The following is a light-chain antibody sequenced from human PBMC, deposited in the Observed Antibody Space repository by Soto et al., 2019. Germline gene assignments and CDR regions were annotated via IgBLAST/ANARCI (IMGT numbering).Light chain of an antibody. CDR1: QSVSSY. V-gene: IGKV3-11*01. CDR3: QQRKNWRGFT. J-gene: IGKJ3*01. Sequence: EIVLTQSPATLSLSPGERATLSCRASQSVSSYLAWYQQKPGQAPRLLIYGASNRATGIPARFSGSGSGTDFTLTISRLEPEDSAVYYCQQRKNWRGFTFGPGTKVDIK. CDR2: GAS.